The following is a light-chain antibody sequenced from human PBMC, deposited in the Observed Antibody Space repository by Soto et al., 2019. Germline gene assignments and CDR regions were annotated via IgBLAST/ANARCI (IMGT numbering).Light chain of an antibody. CDR2: AAS. J-gene: IGKJ1*01. Sequence: EIVLTQSPGTLSLSPGERATLSCRASQNINSNYLAWYQQKPGQAPRLLIYAASSRAAGFPDRFSGSGSETDFTLTISRLEPEDFAVYYCQQYGGSPWTFGQGTKVDI. V-gene: IGKV3-20*01. CDR3: QQYGGSPWT. CDR1: QNINSNY.